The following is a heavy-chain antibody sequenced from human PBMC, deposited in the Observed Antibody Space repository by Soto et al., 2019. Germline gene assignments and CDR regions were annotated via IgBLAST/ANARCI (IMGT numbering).Heavy chain of an antibody. J-gene: IGHJ4*02. V-gene: IGHV4-59*08. Sequence: SETLSLTCSVSGGSIRSYYWSWIRQPPGKGLEWIGYIYYSGSTNYNPSLKSRVTISVDTSKNQFSLKLSSVTAADTAVYYCARSSYGDSDYLGQGTLVTVSS. CDR3: ARSSYGDSDY. CDR2: IYYSGST. D-gene: IGHD4-17*01. CDR1: GGSIRSYY.